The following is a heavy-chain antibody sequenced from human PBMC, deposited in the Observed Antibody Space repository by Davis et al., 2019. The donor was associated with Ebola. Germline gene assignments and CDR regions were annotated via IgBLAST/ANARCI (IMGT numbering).Heavy chain of an antibody. V-gene: IGHV3-30*18. D-gene: IGHD3-10*01. Sequence: GGSLRLSCAASGFTFSSYGMHRVRQAPGKGPEWVAVISYDGSNKYYADSVKGRFTISRDNSKNTLYLQMNSLRAEDTAVYYCAKEILWFGELLGFDYWGQGTLVTVSS. J-gene: IGHJ4*02. CDR3: AKEILWFGELLGFDY. CDR1: GFTFSSYG. CDR2: ISYDGSNK.